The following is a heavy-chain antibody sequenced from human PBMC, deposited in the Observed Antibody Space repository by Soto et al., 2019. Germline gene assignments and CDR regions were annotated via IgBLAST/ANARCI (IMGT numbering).Heavy chain of an antibody. CDR2: IFSNDEK. Sequence: QVTLKESGPVLVKPTEPLTLTCTVSGFSLSNARMGVSWIRQPPGQALEWLAHIFSNDEKSYSTSLKSRLTISKDTSKSQVVLTMTNMDPVDTATYYCARIGKAEWELPAVDYWGQGTLVTVSS. CDR3: ARIGKAEWELPAVDY. D-gene: IGHD1-26*01. CDR1: GFSLSNARMG. J-gene: IGHJ4*02. V-gene: IGHV2-26*01.